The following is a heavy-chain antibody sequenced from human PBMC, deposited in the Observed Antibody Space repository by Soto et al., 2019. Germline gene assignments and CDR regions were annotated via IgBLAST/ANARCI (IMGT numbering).Heavy chain of an antibody. J-gene: IGHJ5*02. CDR2: INHAGST. V-gene: IGHV4-34*01. D-gene: IGHD2-15*01. CDR1: GESFNAYY. CDR3: AREVVAATNWFDP. Sequence: KPSETLSLTCAVYGESFNAYYWSWIRQPPGKGLEWIGKINHAGSTNYNPSLKSRVTMSVDASKNQFSLNLTSVTAADTAVYYCAREVVAATNWFDPWGQGTLVTVSS.